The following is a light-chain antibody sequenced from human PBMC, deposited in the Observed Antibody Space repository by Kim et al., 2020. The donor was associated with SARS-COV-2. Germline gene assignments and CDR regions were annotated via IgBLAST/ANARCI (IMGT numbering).Light chain of an antibody. CDR2: WAS. V-gene: IGKV4-1*01. Sequence: VTINSKSSQSVLYNSNNKNYLAWYQQKPGQSPKLLIYWASTRESGVPDRFSGSGSGTDFTLTISSLQADDVAVYYCQQYYSSPWTFGQGTKVEIK. CDR1: QSVLYNSNNKNY. CDR3: QQYYSSPWT. J-gene: IGKJ1*01.